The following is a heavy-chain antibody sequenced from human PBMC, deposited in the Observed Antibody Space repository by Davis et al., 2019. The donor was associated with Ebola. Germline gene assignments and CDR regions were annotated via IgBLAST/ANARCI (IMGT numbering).Heavy chain of an antibody. CDR2: IYSGGST. CDR3: ARPIAAAGTSDY. D-gene: IGHD6-13*01. CDR1: GFTFSSYA. Sequence: GESLKISCAASGFTFSSYAMSWVRQAPGKGLEWVSVIYSGGSTYYADSVKGRFTISRDNSKNTLYLQMNSLRAEDTAVYYCARPIAAAGTSDYWGQGTLVTVSS. V-gene: IGHV3-66*04. J-gene: IGHJ4*02.